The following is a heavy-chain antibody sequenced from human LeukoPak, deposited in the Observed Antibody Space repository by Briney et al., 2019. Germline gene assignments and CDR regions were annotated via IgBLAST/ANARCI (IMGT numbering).Heavy chain of an antibody. CDR1: GGSISSNTFC. V-gene: IGHV4-39*01. Sequence: SETLSLTCAVSGGSISSNTFCWGWIRQPPGKGLEWIGSIYYTGSTYYNPSLKSRVTISVDTSKNQFSLNLSSVTAADTAVYFCATIRAYTSGWYPARGIDYWGQGTLVTVSS. CDR3: ATIRAYTSGWYPARGIDY. D-gene: IGHD6-19*01. CDR2: IYYTGST. J-gene: IGHJ4*02.